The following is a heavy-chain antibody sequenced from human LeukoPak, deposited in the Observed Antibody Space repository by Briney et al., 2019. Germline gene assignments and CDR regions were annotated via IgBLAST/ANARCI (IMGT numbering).Heavy chain of an antibody. CDR2: IYYSGTT. CDR3: ASAPRQGSIGGLDY. V-gene: IGHV4-30-4*08. D-gene: IGHD1-26*01. Sequence: TLSLTCSVSGGALHSGDYYWSWMRPPPGKGLEWSGYIYYSGTTYYNPSLRSRVTISVDTSKNHFSLKLSSVTAADTALYYCASAPRQGSIGGLDYWGQGTLVTVSS. CDR1: GGALHSGDYY. J-gene: IGHJ4*02.